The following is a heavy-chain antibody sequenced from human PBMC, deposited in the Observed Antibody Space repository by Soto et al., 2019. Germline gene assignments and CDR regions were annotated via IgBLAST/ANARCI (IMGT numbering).Heavy chain of an antibody. D-gene: IGHD5-18*01. V-gene: IGHV1-69*13. CDR1: GGTFSSYA. CDR3: ARDWVRGYSYGPARLGDYYYYGMDV. Sequence: RASVKVSCKASGGTFSSYAISWVRQAPGQGLEWMGGIIPIFGTANYAQKFQGRVTITADESTSTAYMELSSLRSEDTAVYYCARDWVRGYSYGPARLGDYYYYGMDVWGQGTTVTVSS. CDR2: IIPIFGTA. J-gene: IGHJ6*02.